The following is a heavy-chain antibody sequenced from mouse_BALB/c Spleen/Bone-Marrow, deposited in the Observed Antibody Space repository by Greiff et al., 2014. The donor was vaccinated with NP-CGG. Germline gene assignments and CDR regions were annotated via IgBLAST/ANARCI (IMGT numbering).Heavy chain of an antibody. D-gene: IGHD1-3*01. CDR2: ISSGGSYT. CDR1: GFTFSNYG. Sequence: EVQLVESGGDLVKPGGSLKLSCAASGFTFSNYGMSWVRQTPDKRLEWVATISSGGSYTYFPDSVKGRFTISRDNAKNTLYLQMNSLKSEDAAMYYYARLTQDYAMDHRGQGPTVTVST. V-gene: IGHV5-6*01. J-gene: IGHJ4*01. CDR3: ARLTQDYAMDH.